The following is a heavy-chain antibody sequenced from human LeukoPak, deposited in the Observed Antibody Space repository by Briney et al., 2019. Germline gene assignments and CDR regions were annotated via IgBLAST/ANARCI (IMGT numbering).Heavy chain of an antibody. CDR3: AGAYSGSYWAFDY. Sequence: MNWVRQAPGKGLEWVSSISSSSSYIYYADSVKGRFTISRDNAKNSLYLQMNSLRAEDTAVYYCAGAYSGSYWAFDYWGQGTLVTVSS. CDR2: ISSSSSYI. J-gene: IGHJ4*02. V-gene: IGHV3-21*01. D-gene: IGHD1-26*01.